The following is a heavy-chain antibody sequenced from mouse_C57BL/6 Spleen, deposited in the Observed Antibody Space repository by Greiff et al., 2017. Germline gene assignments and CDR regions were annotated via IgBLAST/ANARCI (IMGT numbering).Heavy chain of an antibody. J-gene: IGHJ3*01. CDR3: ARREFAY. CDR1: GFTFSDYY. CDR2: ISNGGGST. Sequence: DVKLVESGGGLVQPGGSLKLSCAASGFTFSDYYMYWVRQTPEKRLEWVAYISNGGGSTYYPDTVKGRFTISRDNAKNTLYLQMSRLKSEDTGVYYCARREFAYWGQGTLVTVSA. V-gene: IGHV5-12*01.